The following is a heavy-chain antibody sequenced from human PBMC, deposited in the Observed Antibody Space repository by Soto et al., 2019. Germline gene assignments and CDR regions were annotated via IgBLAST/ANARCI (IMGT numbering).Heavy chain of an antibody. CDR3: ARDIGSSGWSIFDY. D-gene: IGHD6-19*01. J-gene: IGHJ4*02. Sequence: GALRLSCAAPGFTFSSYWMSWVRQAPGKGLEWVANIKQDGSEKYYVDSVKGRFTISRDNAKNSLYLQMNSLRAEDTAVYYCARDIGSSGWSIFDYWGQGTLVTVSS. CDR2: IKQDGSEK. CDR1: GFTFSSYW. V-gene: IGHV3-7*03.